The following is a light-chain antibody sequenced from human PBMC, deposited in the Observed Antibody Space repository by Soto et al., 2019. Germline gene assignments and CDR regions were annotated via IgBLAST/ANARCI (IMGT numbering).Light chain of an antibody. J-gene: IGKJ1*01. CDR3: QQYNNYWT. CDR2: DAS. V-gene: IGKV1-5*01. Sequence: DIQMTQSPSSLSASLGDRVTITCRASQSISRHLNWYQQKPGKAPKLLIYDASSLESGVPSRFSGSGSATEFTLTISSLQPDDFATYYCQQYNNYWTFGQGTKVDIK. CDR1: QSISRH.